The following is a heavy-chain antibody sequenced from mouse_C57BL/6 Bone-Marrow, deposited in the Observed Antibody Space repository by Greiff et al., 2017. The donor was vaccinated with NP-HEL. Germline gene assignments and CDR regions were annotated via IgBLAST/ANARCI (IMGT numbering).Heavy chain of an antibody. V-gene: IGHV1-81*01. CDR2: IYPRSGNT. CDR3: ARSGYYGSSRYFDV. J-gene: IGHJ1*03. Sequence: VKLQESGAELARPGASVKLSCKASGYTFTSYGISWVKQRTGQGLEWIGEIYPRSGNTYYNEKFKGKATLTADKSSSTAYMELRSLTSEDSAVYFCARSGYYGSSRYFDVWGTGTTVTVSS. D-gene: IGHD1-1*01. CDR1: GYTFTSYG.